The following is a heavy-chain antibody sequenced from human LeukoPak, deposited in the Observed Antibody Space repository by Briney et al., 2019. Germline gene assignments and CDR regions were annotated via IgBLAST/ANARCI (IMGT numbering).Heavy chain of an antibody. J-gene: IGHJ3*02. CDR3: ARAGIGGAFDI. Sequence: PGGSLRLSCAASGFNFRNYWMHWVRQGPGKGLVWVSRINSDGSSTRYADSVKGRFTISRDNAKNTLYLQMNSLRAEDTAVYYCARAGIGGAFDIWGQGTMVIVSS. CDR2: INSDGSST. V-gene: IGHV3-74*01. D-gene: IGHD2/OR15-2a*01. CDR1: GFNFRNYW.